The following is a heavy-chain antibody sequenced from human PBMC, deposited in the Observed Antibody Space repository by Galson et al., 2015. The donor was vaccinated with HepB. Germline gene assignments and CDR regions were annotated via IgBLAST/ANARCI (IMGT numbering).Heavy chain of an antibody. CDR3: ARDLSDFEESDPRTHGYDI. Sequence: SVKVSCKASGYIFTRFGVSWVRQAPGQGLEWMGWISPYNGNRRYLQKFRARVTMTTDTSTSTVYMELRSLRSDDTAVYYCARDLSDFEESDPRTHGYDIWGQGTLVTVSS. V-gene: IGHV1-18*01. D-gene: IGHD3-10*01. CDR2: ISPYNGNR. CDR1: GYIFTRFG. J-gene: IGHJ3*02.